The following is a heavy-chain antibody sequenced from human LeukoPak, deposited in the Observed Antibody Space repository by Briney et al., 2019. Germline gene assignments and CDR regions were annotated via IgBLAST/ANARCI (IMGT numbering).Heavy chain of an antibody. V-gene: IGHV1-8*01. CDR3: ARGRPLLWFGELLSNYYYYYGMDV. D-gene: IGHD3-10*01. J-gene: IGHJ6*02. CDR1: RYTFTSYD. Sequence: ASVKVSCKASRYTFTSYDINWVRQATGKGLEWMGWMNPNSGNTGYEQKLQGRVTMTRNTSISTAYMELSSLRSEDTAVYYCARGRPLLWFGELLSNYYYYYGMDVWGQGTTVTVSS. CDR2: MNPNSGNT.